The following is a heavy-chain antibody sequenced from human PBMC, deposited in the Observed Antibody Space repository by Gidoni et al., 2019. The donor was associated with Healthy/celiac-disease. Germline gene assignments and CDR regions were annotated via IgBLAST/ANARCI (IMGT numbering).Heavy chain of an antibody. Sequence: EVQLLESGGGLVQPGGSLRLSGAASGFTFSSYAMGWVRQAPGKGLAWVSAISGSGGRTYYADSVKGRFTISRDNSKNTLYLQMNSLRAEDTAVYYCAKELSYSSGWYDYWGQGTLVTVSS. CDR1: GFTFSSYA. J-gene: IGHJ4*02. CDR2: ISGSGGRT. CDR3: AKELSYSSGWYDY. D-gene: IGHD6-19*01. V-gene: IGHV3-23*01.